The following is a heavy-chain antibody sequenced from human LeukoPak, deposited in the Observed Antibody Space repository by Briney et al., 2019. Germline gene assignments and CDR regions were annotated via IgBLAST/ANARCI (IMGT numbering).Heavy chain of an antibody. CDR1: GGSFSGYY. V-gene: IGHV4-34*01. D-gene: IGHD6-19*01. J-gene: IGHJ4*02. CDR2: INHSGST. CDR3: ARVSHLYSSGWYPVIDY. Sequence: SETLSLTCAVYGGSFSGYYWSWIRQPPGKGLEWIGEINHSGSTNYNPSLKSRVTISVDTSKNQFSLKLSSVTAADTAVYYCARVSHLYSSGWYPVIDYWGQGTLVTVSS.